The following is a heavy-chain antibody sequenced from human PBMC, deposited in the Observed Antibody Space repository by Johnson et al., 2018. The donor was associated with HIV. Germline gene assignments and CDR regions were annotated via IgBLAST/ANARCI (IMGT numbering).Heavy chain of an antibody. CDR1: GFTFGNYA. Sequence: VQLVESGGGVVQPGRSLRLSCTASGFTFGNYAMGWFRQAPGKGLEWLGFIRSKTYGGTPHYAASVKGRFTISRDDSKNTLYLQMNSLKTEDTAVYYCTTGTSWYGAITFDIWGQGTMVTVSS. V-gene: IGHV3-49*03. CDR3: TTGTSWYGAITFDI. CDR2: IRSKTYGGTP. D-gene: IGHD6-13*01. J-gene: IGHJ3*02.